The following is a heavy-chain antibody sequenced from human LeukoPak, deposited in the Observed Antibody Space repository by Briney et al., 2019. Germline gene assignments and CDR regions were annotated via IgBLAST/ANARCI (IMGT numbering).Heavy chain of an antibody. J-gene: IGHJ3*02. CDR1: GFSFDDYG. Sequence: GGSTTLSCAASGFSFDDYGMSWVRHAPGEVLGWVSCVNWNGGSTGYADSVKGRFTISRDNAKNSLYLQMNSLRAEDTALYYCARDPSTTGTTGAFDIWGQGTMVTVSS. CDR3: ARDPSTTGTTGAFDI. CDR2: VNWNGGST. D-gene: IGHD1-1*01. V-gene: IGHV3-20*04.